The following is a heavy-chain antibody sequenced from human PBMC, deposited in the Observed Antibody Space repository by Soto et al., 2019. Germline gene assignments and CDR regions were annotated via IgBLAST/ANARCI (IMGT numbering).Heavy chain of an antibody. CDR1: GFTFDDYA. V-gene: IGHV3-9*01. CDR3: AKGGVVAATHDAFDI. D-gene: IGHD2-15*01. CDR2: ISWNSGSI. J-gene: IGHJ3*02. Sequence: EVQLVESGGGLVQPGRSLRLSCAASGFTFDDYAMHWVRQAPGKGLEWVSGISWNSGSIGYADSVKGRFTISRDNAKNSLYLQMNRLRAEDTALYYCAKGGVVAATHDAFDIWGQGTMVTVSS.